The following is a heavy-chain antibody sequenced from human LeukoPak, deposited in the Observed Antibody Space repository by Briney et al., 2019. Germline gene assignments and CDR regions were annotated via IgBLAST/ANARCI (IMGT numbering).Heavy chain of an antibody. D-gene: IGHD5-18*01. CDR3: ASSNTAMVTRAPPFYYYYYGMDV. CDR2: INPNSGGT. V-gene: IGHV1-2*02. Sequence: ASVKVSCKASGYTFTGYYMHWVRQAPGQGLEWMGWINPNSGGTNYAQKFQGRVTMTRDTSISTAYMELSRLRSDDTAVYYCASSNTAMVTRAPPFYYYYYGMDVWGQGTTVTVSS. J-gene: IGHJ6*02. CDR1: GYTFTGYY.